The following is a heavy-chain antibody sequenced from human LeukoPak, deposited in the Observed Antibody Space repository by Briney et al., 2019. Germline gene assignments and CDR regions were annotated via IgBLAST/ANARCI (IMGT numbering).Heavy chain of an antibody. Sequence: SVKVSCKASGGTFSSYAISWVRQAPGQGLEWMGGIIPIFGTANYAQKFQGRVTITADESTSTAYMELSSLRSEDTAVYYCAKGLIAAAGMAAGDYWGQGTLVTVSS. D-gene: IGHD6-13*01. V-gene: IGHV1-69*01. CDR3: AKGLIAAAGMAAGDY. CDR1: GGTFSSYA. J-gene: IGHJ4*02. CDR2: IIPIFGTA.